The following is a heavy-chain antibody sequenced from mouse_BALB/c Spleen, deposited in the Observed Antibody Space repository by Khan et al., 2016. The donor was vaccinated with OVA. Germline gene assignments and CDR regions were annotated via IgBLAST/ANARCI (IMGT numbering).Heavy chain of an antibody. J-gene: IGHJ4*01. V-gene: IGHV5-6*01. Sequence: EVELVESGGDLVKPGGSLKLSCAASGFTFSSYGMSWVRQTPDKRLEWVATISSGGHYTYFPASVRGRFTISRDNAKNTLYLQMSSLKSEDTAMYYCARTITTAKWVYYAMGFWGQGTSVTVSS. CDR3: ARTITTAKWVYYAMGF. CDR2: ISSGGHYT. CDR1: GFTFSSYG. D-gene: IGHD1-2*01.